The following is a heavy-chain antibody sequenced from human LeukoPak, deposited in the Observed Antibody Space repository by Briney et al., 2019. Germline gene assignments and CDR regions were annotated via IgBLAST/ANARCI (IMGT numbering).Heavy chain of an antibody. Sequence: GGSLRLSCAASGFTFSSYAMSWVRQAPGKGLEWVSAISGSGGSTYYADSVKGRFTISRDNSKNTLYLQMNSLRAEDTAVYYCAKDKDFWSGYYVPGFDIWGQGTMVTVSS. CDR3: AKDKDFWSGYYVPGFDI. J-gene: IGHJ3*02. V-gene: IGHV3-23*01. CDR1: GFTFSSYA. D-gene: IGHD3-3*01. CDR2: ISGSGGST.